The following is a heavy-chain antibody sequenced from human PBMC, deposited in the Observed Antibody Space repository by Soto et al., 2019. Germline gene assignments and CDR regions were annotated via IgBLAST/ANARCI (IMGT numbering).Heavy chain of an antibody. D-gene: IGHD4-17*01. J-gene: IGHJ4*02. CDR2: ISYDGSNK. CDR1: GFTFSSYA. Sequence: GGSLRLSCAASGFTFSSYAMHWVRQAPGKGLEWVAVISYDGSNKYYADSVKGRFTISRDNSKNTLYLQMNSLRAEDTAVYYCARELGTTVAARFDYWGQGTLVTVSS. V-gene: IGHV3-30-3*01. CDR3: ARELGTTVAARFDY.